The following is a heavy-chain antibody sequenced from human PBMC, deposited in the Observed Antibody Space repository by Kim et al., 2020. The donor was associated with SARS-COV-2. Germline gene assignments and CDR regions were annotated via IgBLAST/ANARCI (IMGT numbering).Heavy chain of an antibody. CDR3: ARLVTYTSGSYAPF. CDR2: IYPADSDT. Sequence: GESLKISCKGSGYSFSNYWIGWVRQMPGKGLEWMGIIYPADSDTRYSPSFQGQVTISVDKSISTAYVQWRSLKASDTAMYYCARLVTYTSGSYAPFWGQGTLVTVSS. CDR1: GYSFSNYW. J-gene: IGHJ4*02. V-gene: IGHV5-51*01. D-gene: IGHD3-10*01.